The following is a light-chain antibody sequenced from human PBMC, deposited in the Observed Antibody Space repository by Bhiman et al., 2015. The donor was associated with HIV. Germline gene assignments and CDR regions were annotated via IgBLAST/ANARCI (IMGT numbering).Light chain of an antibody. CDR3: SSYTTSSTVV. Sequence: QSVLTQPPSVSGAPGQRVTVSCTGGSSNIGAGYDVHWYQQLPGTAPKLLIYGNSNRPSGVPDRFSGSKSGTSASLAITGLQTEDEADYYCSSYTTSSTVVFGGGTKLTVL. CDR2: GNS. CDR1: SSNIGAGYD. V-gene: IGLV1-40*01. J-gene: IGLJ2*01.